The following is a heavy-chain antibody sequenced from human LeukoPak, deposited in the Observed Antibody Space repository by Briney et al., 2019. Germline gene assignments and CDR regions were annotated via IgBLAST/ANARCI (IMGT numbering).Heavy chain of an antibody. V-gene: IGHV3-23*01. Sequence: GGSLRLSCAASGFTFSSYAMSWVRQAPGKGLEWVSAISGSGGSTYYADSVKGRFTISRDNPKNTLFLQMNSLRAEDTAVYYRAKGRYYYDSSDAFDIWGQGTMVTVSS. D-gene: IGHD3-22*01. J-gene: IGHJ3*02. CDR1: GFTFSSYA. CDR3: AKGRYYYDSSDAFDI. CDR2: ISGSGGST.